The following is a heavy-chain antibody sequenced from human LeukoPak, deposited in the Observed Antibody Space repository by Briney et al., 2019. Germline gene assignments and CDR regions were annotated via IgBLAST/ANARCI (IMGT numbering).Heavy chain of an antibody. Sequence: PSETLSLTCTVSGGSISDYYWSWIRQPPGRGLEWIGFSTYSGSTNYNPSLKSRVTISVDTSKNQFSLKLSSVTAADTAVYYCARLNCGYWGQGILVTVSS. V-gene: IGHV4-59*08. CDR1: GGSISDYY. CDR3: ARLNCGY. CDR2: STYSGST. D-gene: IGHD1-1*01. J-gene: IGHJ4*02.